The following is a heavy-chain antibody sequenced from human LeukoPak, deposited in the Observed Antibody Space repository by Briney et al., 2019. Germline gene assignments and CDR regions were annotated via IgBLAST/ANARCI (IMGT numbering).Heavy chain of an antibody. V-gene: IGHV1-69*05. D-gene: IGHD6-6*01. CDR3: ARGTGGTIAARLWSDYYYYYMDV. CDR1: GGTFSSYA. Sequence: SVKVSCKASGGTFSSYAISWVRQAPGQGLEWMGGIIPIFGTANYAQKFQGRVTITTDESTSTAYMELSSLRSEDTAVYYCARGTGGTIAARLWSDYYYYYMDVWGKGTTVTVSS. CDR2: IIPIFGTA. J-gene: IGHJ6*03.